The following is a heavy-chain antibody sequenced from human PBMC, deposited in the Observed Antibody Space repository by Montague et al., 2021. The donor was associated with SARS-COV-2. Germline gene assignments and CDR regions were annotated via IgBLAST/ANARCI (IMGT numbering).Heavy chain of an antibody. Sequence: SLRLSCAASGFIFSSYEMNWVRQAPGKGLEWISYISSSGGGSTKHYTDPAKGRFTISRDNAKNSLYLQMNSLRVEDTAIYYCARDRDWDDWCGMDVWGQGTTVTVSS. CDR1: GFIFSSYE. V-gene: IGHV3-48*03. CDR2: ISSSGGGSTK. J-gene: IGHJ6*02. CDR3: ARDRDWDDWCGMDV. D-gene: IGHD2-21*01.